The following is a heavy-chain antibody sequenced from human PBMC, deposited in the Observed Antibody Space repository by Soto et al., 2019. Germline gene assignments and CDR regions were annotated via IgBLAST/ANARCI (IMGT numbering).Heavy chain of an antibody. Sequence: QVQLVQSGAEVKKPGSSVKVSCKASGGTFSSYTISWVRQAPGQGLEWMGRIIPILGIANYAQKFQGRVTITSDKSASTAYMEVSSLRSEDTAVYYCARDRSQYSTLPWYFDLWGRGTLVTVSS. J-gene: IGHJ2*01. D-gene: IGHD6-6*01. CDR2: IIPILGIA. V-gene: IGHV1-69*08. CDR1: GGTFSSYT. CDR3: ARDRSQYSTLPWYFDL.